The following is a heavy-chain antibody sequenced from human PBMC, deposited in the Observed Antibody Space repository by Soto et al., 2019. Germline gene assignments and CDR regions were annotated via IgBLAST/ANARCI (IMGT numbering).Heavy chain of an antibody. Sequence: EVQLLESGGCLVQPGGSLRLSCAASGFTFNTYAMSWVRQAPRKGLEWVSAIATSGGNTYYADSVQGRFTISRDNSKNTLYLQMNSLRAEDMAVYYCAGRYCTNGVCYTNYYYYIDVWGKGTTVTVSS. D-gene: IGHD2-8*01. J-gene: IGHJ6*03. CDR1: GFTFNTYA. CDR2: IATSGGNT. V-gene: IGHV3-23*01. CDR3: AGRYCTNGVCYTNYYYYIDV.